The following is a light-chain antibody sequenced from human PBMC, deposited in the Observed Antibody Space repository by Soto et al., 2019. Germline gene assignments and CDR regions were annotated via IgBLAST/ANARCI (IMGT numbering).Light chain of an antibody. CDR1: QAISTW. J-gene: IGKJ1*01. Sequence: DIQMTQSPSSVSASVGDRVTITCRASQAISTWLAWYQQKPGKAPKLLIYAASSLQSGVPSRLSGSGSGTDFTLTISRLQPEDFATYYCQQADSFPRTFGQGTKVEVK. V-gene: IGKV1-12*01. CDR2: AAS. CDR3: QQADSFPRT.